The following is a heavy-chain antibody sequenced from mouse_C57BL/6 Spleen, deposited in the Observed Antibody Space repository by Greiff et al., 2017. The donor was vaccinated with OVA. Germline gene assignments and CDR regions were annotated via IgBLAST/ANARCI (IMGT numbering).Heavy chain of an antibody. CDR3: ARRGTGTYYFDY. Sequence: QVQLKQPGAELVRPGTSVKLSCKASGYTFTSYWMHWVKQRPGQGLEWIGVIDPSDSYTNYNQKFKGKATLTVDTSSSTAYMQLSSLTSEDSAVYYCARRGTGTYYFDYWGQGTTLTVSS. CDR1: GYTFTSYW. V-gene: IGHV1-59*01. J-gene: IGHJ2*01. CDR2: IDPSDSYT. D-gene: IGHD4-1*01.